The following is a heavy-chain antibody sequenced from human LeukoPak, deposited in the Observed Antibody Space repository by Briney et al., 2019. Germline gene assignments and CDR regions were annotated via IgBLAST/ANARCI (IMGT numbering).Heavy chain of an antibody. CDR3: ARYVAYGSGKYYFDY. CDR1: GGSISSSNYF. CDR2: INYGGTT. V-gene: IGHV4-39*01. J-gene: IGHJ4*02. D-gene: IGHD3-10*01. Sequence: SETLSLTCTVSGGSISSSNYFWSWIRQPPGQELEWIASINYGGTTYYNPSLKSRVTISVDTSKNQFSLRLTSVTAADTAVYLCARYVAYGSGKYYFDYWGQGSLVSVSS.